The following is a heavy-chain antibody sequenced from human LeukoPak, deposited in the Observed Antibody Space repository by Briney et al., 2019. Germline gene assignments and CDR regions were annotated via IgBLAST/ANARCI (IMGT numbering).Heavy chain of an antibody. CDR2: ISSSSSYI. CDR3: ARANDNYYYYYMDV. Sequence: PGGSLRLSCAASGFTFDDYGMSWVRQAPGKGLEWVSSISSSSSYIYYADSVKGRFTISRDNAKNSLYLQMNSLRAEDTAVYYCARANDNYYYYYMDVWGKGTTVTISS. CDR1: GFTFDDYG. V-gene: IGHV3-21*01. D-gene: IGHD3-9*01. J-gene: IGHJ6*03.